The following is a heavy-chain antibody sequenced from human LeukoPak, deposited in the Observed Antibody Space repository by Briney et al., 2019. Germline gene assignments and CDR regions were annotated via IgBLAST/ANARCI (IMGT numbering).Heavy chain of an antibody. J-gene: IGHJ4*02. CDR2: IYYSGST. CDR1: GGSISSYY. D-gene: IGHD3-10*01. V-gene: IGHV4-59*01. Sequence: SETLSLTRTVSGGSISSYYWSWIRQPPGKGLEWIGYIYYSGSTNYNPSLKSRVTISVDTSKNQFSLKLSSVTAADTAVYYCAREARLGSGSYYLFDYWGQGTLVTVSS. CDR3: AREARLGSGSYYLFDY.